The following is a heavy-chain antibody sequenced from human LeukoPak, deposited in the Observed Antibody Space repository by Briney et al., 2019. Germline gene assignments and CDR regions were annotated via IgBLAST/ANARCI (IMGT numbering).Heavy chain of an antibody. Sequence: GESLKISWKGSGYRFSSYWIGGVRQMPGKGLEWMGIIHPGDSKTRYSPSFQGQVTISADKSISTAYLQWSSLKASDTAMYYCVRALGYCTSGSCYYYDYWGQGTLVTVSS. CDR2: IHPGDSKT. D-gene: IGHD2-15*01. V-gene: IGHV5-51*01. CDR3: VRALGYCTSGSCYYYDY. CDR1: GYRFSSYW. J-gene: IGHJ4*02.